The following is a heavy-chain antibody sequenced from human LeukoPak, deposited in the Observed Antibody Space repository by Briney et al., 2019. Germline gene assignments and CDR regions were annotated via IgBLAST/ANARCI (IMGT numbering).Heavy chain of an antibody. Sequence: PSETLSLTCTVSGGSINGYYWSWIRQPPGKGLEWIAYIFYSGTTNYNPSLKSRVTISVDTSKNQFSLKLSSVTAADTAVYYRARLRGQSSAVFEYWGQGTLVTVSS. V-gene: IGHV4-59*08. CDR2: IFYSGTT. D-gene: IGHD3-22*01. J-gene: IGHJ4*02. CDR1: GGSINGYY. CDR3: ARLRGQSSAVFEY.